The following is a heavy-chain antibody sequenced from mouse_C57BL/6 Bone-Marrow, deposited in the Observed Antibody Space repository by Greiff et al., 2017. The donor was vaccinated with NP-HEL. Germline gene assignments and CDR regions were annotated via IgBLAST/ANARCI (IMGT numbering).Heavy chain of an antibody. D-gene: IGHD1-1*02. CDR2: INPSSGYT. J-gene: IGHJ3*01. Sequence: QVQLQQSGAELAKPGASVKLSCKASGYTFTSYWMHWVKQRPGQGLEWIGYINPSSGYTKYNQKFKDKATLTADKSPSTAYMQLSSLTYEDSAVYYCARNYGPGSWFAYWGQGTLVTVSA. CDR1: GYTFTSYW. V-gene: IGHV1-7*01. CDR3: ARNYGPGSWFAY.